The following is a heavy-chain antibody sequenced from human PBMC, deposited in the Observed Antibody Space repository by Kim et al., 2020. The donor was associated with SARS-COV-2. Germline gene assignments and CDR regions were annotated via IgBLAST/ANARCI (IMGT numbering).Heavy chain of an antibody. CDR3: TRDIGEWYYGSGSYYKGGC. V-gene: IGHV3-49*03. CDR1: GFTFGDYA. D-gene: IGHD3-10*01. Sequence: GGSLRLSCTASGFTFGDYAMSWFRQAPGKGLEGVGFIRSKAYGGTTEYAASVKGRFTISRDDSKSIAYLQMNSVKTEDTAVYYCTRDIGEWYYGSGSYYKGGCWGQGTLVTVAS. J-gene: IGHJ4*02. CDR2: IRSKAYGGTT.